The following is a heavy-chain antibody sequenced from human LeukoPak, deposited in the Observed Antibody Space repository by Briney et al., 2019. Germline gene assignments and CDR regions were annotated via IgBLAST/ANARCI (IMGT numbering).Heavy chain of an antibody. J-gene: IGHJ4*02. V-gene: IGHV3-53*04. Sequence: GGSLRLSCAASGVTVSSDYMSWVRQAPGKGLEWVSVIYRDGNTYYADSVKGRFTISRHNSKNTLFLQMDSLRTEDTAIYHCASRMTFGGQGTLVTVSS. CDR3: ASRMTF. D-gene: IGHD2/OR15-2a*01. CDR1: GVTVSSDY. CDR2: IYRDGNT.